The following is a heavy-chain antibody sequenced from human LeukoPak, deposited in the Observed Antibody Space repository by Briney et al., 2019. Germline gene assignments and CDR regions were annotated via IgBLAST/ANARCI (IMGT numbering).Heavy chain of an antibody. D-gene: IGHD3-3*01. Sequence: AGGSLRLSCAASGFTFSSYWMSWVRLAPGKGLEWVANIKQDGSEKYYVDSVKGRFTISRDNAKNSLYLQMNSLRAEDTAVYYCARDASAYDFWSGYYLATSVPIDYWGQGSLVTVSS. J-gene: IGHJ4*02. CDR2: IKQDGSEK. CDR3: ARDASAYDFWSGYYLATSVPIDY. CDR1: GFTFSSYW. V-gene: IGHV3-7*01.